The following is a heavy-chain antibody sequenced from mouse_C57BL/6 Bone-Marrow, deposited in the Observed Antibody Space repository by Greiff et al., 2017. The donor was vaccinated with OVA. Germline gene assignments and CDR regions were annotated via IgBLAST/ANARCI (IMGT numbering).Heavy chain of an antibody. D-gene: IGHD1-1*01. V-gene: IGHV1-82*01. J-gene: IGHJ1*03. CDR3: AIFYYDGSSYGYFDV. CDR2: LYPGDGDT. Sequence: VQLQQSGPELVKPGASVKISCKASGYAFSSSWMNWVKQRPGKGLEWIGRLYPGDGDTNYNGKFKGKAPLTADKSSSTAYMQLSSLTSEDSAVYFCAIFYYDGSSYGYFDVWGTGTTVTVSS. CDR1: GYAFSSSW.